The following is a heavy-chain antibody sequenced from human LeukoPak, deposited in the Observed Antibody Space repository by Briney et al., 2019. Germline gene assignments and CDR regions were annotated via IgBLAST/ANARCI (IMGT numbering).Heavy chain of an antibody. J-gene: IGHJ4*02. Sequence: PSETLSLTCTVSGGSVTGGTYYWSWIRQPPGKGLEWIGYFYYSGSTNFNPSLKSRVTISVDTSKNQFSLKLSSVTAADTAVYYCARAGHCSGGSCFRVYYFDSWGQGALVTVSS. CDR2: FYYSGST. D-gene: IGHD2-15*01. CDR3: ARAGHCSGGSCFRVYYFDS. CDR1: GGSVTGGTYY. V-gene: IGHV4-61*01.